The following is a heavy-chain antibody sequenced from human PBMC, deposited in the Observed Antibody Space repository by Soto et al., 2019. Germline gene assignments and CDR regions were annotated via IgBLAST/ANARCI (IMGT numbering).Heavy chain of an antibody. CDR1: GGSISSGGYY. D-gene: IGHD2-15*01. J-gene: IGHJ4*02. CDR3: TSTPDVGDFDY. V-gene: IGHV4-31*03. Sequence: SETLSLTCTVSGGSISSGGYYWSWIRQHPGKGLEWIGYIYYSGSTYYNPSLKSRVTISVDTSKNQFSLKLSSVTAADTAVYYCTSTPDVGDFDYWGQGTLVTVSS. CDR2: IYYSGST.